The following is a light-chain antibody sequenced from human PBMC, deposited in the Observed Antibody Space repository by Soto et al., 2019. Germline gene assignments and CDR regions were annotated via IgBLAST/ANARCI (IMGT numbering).Light chain of an antibody. CDR1: QSVSSNY. Sequence: VLTQSPCTLSLSPGERATLSCRASQSVSSNYLAWYQQKPGQAPRLLIYGASSRATGIPDRFSGSGSGTDFTLTISRLEPEDFAVYYCQQYGSSRWTFGQGTKVDI. V-gene: IGKV3-20*01. CDR2: GAS. CDR3: QQYGSSRWT. J-gene: IGKJ1*01.